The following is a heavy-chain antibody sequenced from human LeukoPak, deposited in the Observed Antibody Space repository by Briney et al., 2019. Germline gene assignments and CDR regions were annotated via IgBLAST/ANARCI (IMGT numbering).Heavy chain of an antibody. V-gene: IGHV4-34*01. Sequence: SETLSLTCAVYGGSFSGYYWSWIRQPPGKGLEWIGEINHSGSTNYNPSLKSRVTISVDTSKNQFSLKLSSVTAADTAVYYCARGLYYDSSGYRETTQYFDYWGQGTLVTVSS. J-gene: IGHJ4*02. CDR1: GGSFSGYY. CDR2: INHSGST. D-gene: IGHD3-22*01. CDR3: ARGLYYDSSGYRETTQYFDY.